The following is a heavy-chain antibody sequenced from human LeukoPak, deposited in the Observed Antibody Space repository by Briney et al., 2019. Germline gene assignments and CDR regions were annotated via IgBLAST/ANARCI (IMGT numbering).Heavy chain of an antibody. Sequence: SGPTLVNPTQTLTLTCTFSGFSLRTTRVGVGWIRQPPGKALEWLALVYWDDDKRYSPSLKSRLSIVKDTSKNQVVLTMTNMDPVDTATYYCAHRQAPDGTKYFDYWGQGILVTVSS. D-gene: IGHD5-24*01. J-gene: IGHJ4*02. CDR1: GFSLRTTRVG. V-gene: IGHV2-5*02. CDR3: AHRQAPDGTKYFDY. CDR2: VYWDDDK.